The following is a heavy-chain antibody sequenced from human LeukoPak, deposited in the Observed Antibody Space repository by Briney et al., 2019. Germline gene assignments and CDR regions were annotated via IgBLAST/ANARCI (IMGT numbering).Heavy chain of an antibody. V-gene: IGHV5-10-1*01. Sequence: GESLKISCKGSGYSFTSYWISWVRQMPGKGLEWMGRIDPSDSYTNYSPSFQGHVTIPADKSISTAYLQWSSLKASDTAMYYCARHAFGEPNQLDYWGQGTLVTVSS. CDR3: ARHAFGEPNQLDY. D-gene: IGHD3-10*01. CDR1: GYSFTSYW. J-gene: IGHJ4*02. CDR2: IDPSDSYT.